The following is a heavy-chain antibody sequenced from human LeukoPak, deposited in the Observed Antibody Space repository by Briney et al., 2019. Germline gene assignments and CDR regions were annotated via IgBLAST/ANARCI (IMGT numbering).Heavy chain of an antibody. CDR3: ARASGDYFDY. CDR2: ISSSSSYI. V-gene: IGHV3-21*01. J-gene: IGHJ4*02. Sequence: GGSLRLSCAASGFTFSSYSMNWVRQAPGKGLEWVSSISSSSSYIYYADSVKGRFTISRDNAKNSLYLQMNSLRAEDTAAYYCARASGDYFDYWGQGTLVTVSS. D-gene: IGHD4-17*01. CDR1: GFTFSSYS.